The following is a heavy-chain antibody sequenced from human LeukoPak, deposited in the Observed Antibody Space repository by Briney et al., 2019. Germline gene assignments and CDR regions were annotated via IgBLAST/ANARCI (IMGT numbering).Heavy chain of an antibody. V-gene: IGHV1-8*01. D-gene: IGHD2-15*01. J-gene: IGHJ6*02. CDR1: GYTFTSYD. CDR3: ARGRYCSGGSCYYYYYGMDV. CDR2: MNPNSGNT. Sequence: GASVKVSCKASGYTFTSYDINWVRQATGQGLEWMGWMNPNSGNTGYAQKFQGRVTMTRNTSISTAYMELSSLRSEDTAVYYCARGRYCSGGSCYYYYYGMDVWGQGTTATVSS.